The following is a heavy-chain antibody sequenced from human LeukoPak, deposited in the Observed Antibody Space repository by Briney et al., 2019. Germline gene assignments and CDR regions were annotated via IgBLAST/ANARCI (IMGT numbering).Heavy chain of an antibody. CDR1: GGSISSSYYY. Sequence: PSETLSLTCTVSGGSISSSYYYWGWIRQPPGKGLEWIGSIYDSGSTYYNPSLKSRVSISVDTSKKQLSLKLSSVTAADTAVYYCAEGYYYDSSGLDVWGQGTTVTVSS. D-gene: IGHD3-22*01. CDR2: IYDSGST. J-gene: IGHJ6*02. V-gene: IGHV4-39*01. CDR3: AEGYYYDSSGLDV.